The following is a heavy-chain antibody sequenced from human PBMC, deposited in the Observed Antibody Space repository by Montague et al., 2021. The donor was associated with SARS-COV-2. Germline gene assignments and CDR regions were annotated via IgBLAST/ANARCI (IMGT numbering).Heavy chain of an antibody. CDR3: ARDRSYCSSTSCYTVIFDY. V-gene: IGHV3-74*01. D-gene: IGHD2-2*02. Sequence: SLRLSCAASGFTFSSYWMHWVRQAPGKGLVWVSRINSDGSSTSYADSVRGRFTISRDNAKTTLYLQMNSLRAEDTAVYYCARDRSYCSSTSCYTVIFDYWGQGTLVTVSS. CDR1: GFTFSSYW. CDR2: INSDGSST. J-gene: IGHJ4*02.